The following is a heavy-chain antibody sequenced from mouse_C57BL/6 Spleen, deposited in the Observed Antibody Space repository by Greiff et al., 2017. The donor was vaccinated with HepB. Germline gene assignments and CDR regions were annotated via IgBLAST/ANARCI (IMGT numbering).Heavy chain of an antibody. CDR2: IDPETGGT. J-gene: IGHJ2*01. Sequence: VQLVESGAELVRPWASVTLSCKASGYTFTDYEMHWVKQTPVHGLEWIGAIDPETGGTAYNQKFKGKAILTADKSSSTAYMELRSLTSEDSAVYYCTNYYGSSPFDYWGQGTTLTVSS. V-gene: IGHV1-15*01. CDR3: TNYYGSSPFDY. CDR1: GYTFTDYE. D-gene: IGHD1-1*01.